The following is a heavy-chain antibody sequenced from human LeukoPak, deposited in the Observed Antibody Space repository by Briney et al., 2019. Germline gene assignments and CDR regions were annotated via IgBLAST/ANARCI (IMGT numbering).Heavy chain of an antibody. Sequence: SETLSLTCTVSGGSISSSSYYWGWIRQPPGKGLEWIGSIYYSGSTYYNPSLKSRVTISVDTSKNQFSLKLSSVTAADTAVYYCARLIGLGEVSPYFDSWGQGRLVTVSS. CDR1: GGSISSSSYY. V-gene: IGHV4-39*07. D-gene: IGHD3-16*02. J-gene: IGHJ4*02. CDR2: IYYSGST. CDR3: ARLIGLGEVSPYFDS.